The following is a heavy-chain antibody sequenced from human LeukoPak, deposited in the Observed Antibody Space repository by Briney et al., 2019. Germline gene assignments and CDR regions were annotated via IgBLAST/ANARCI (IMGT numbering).Heavy chain of an antibody. CDR2: INQDGSEK. CDR1: GFTFSSYW. D-gene: IGHD3-22*01. CDR3: ARTYYDSSGHRSFDY. Sequence: GGSLRLSCAASGFTFSSYWMSWVRQAPGKGLEWVANINQDGSEKYYVDSVKGRFTISRDNAKNSLYLQMNSLRAEDTAVYYCARTYYDSSGHRSFDYWGQGTLVTVSS. V-gene: IGHV3-7*02. J-gene: IGHJ4*02.